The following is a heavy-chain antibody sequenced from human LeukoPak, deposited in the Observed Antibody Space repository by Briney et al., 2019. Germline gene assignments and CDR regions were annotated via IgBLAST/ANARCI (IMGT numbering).Heavy chain of an antibody. V-gene: IGHV5-51*01. J-gene: IGHJ5*02. CDR3: ARLEEDLTLGVAGYWFVP. D-gene: IGHD3-16*01. CDR1: GYSFTTHW. Sequence: GESLKISCKGSGYSFTTHWIGWVRQMPGKGLEWMGIIYPDDSNTRYSPSFQGQVTLSADKSINTAFLQWSSLRASDTAMYYCARLEEDLTLGVAGYWFVPWGQGTLVTVS. CDR2: IYPDDSNT.